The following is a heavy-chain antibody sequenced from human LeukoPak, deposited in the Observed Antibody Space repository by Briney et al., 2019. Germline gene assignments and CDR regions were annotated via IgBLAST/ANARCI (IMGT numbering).Heavy chain of an antibody. CDR3: ARERSSGYYTEDAFDI. J-gene: IGHJ3*02. V-gene: IGHV5-51*01. CDR2: IYPGDSDT. CDR1: GDSFTSYW. D-gene: IGHD3-22*01. Sequence: GESLKISCKASGDSFTSYWMGWVSQMPEKGLERMGIIYPGDSDTRYSPSFQGQVTISADKSISTAYLQWSSLKASDTVMYYCARERSSGYYTEDAFDIWGQGTMVTVSS.